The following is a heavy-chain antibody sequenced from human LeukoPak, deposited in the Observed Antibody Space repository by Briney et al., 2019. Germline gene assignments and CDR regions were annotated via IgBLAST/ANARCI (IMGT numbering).Heavy chain of an antibody. Sequence: GSLRLSCAASGFTFSSYGMHWVRQAPGKGLEWVAVISYDGSNKYYADSVKGRFTISRDNSKNTLYLQMNSLRAEDTAVYYCARSRGYSYGYALDYWGQGTLVTVSS. CDR2: ISYDGSNK. CDR3: ARSRGYSYGYALDY. CDR1: GFTFSSYG. J-gene: IGHJ4*02. V-gene: IGHV3-30*03. D-gene: IGHD5-18*01.